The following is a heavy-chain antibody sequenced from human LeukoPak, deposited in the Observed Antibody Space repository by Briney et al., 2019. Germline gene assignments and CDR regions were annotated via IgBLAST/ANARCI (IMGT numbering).Heavy chain of an antibody. Sequence: GGSLRLSCAASGFTVSSNYMSWVRQAPGKGLEWVSVIYSGGSTYYAGSVKGRFTISRDNSKNTLYLQMNSLRAEDTAVYYCARVVFDGDLDYWGQGTLVTVSS. CDR3: ARVVFDGDLDY. V-gene: IGHV3-53*01. J-gene: IGHJ4*02. CDR2: IYSGGST. CDR1: GFTVSSNY. D-gene: IGHD4-17*01.